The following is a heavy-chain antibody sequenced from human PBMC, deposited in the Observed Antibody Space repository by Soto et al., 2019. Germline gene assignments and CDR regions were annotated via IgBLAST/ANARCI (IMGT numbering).Heavy chain of an antibody. V-gene: IGHV3-7*01. CDR3: ARDPIPGRGVYNWFDP. CDR2: IKQDGSEK. CDR1: GFTFSSYW. Sequence: EVQLVESGGGLVQPGGSLRLSCAASGFTFSSYWMSWVRQAPGKGLEWVANIKQDGSEKYYVDSVKGRFTISRDNAKNSLYLQMNSLRAEDTAVYYCARDPIPGRGVYNWFDPWGQGTLVTVSS. J-gene: IGHJ5*02. D-gene: IGHD1-20*01.